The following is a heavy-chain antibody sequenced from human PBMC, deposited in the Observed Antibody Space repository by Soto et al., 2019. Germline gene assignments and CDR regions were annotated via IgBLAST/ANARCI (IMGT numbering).Heavy chain of an antibody. CDR2: VYPRDSDT. V-gene: IGHV5-51*01. J-gene: IGHJ4*02. Sequence: PXESLKISCKASGDIFIDYWIGWVRQIPGKGLEWMGIVYPRDSDTRYSPSFQGQVTISADRSTGTAFLQWRSLKASDTALYYCARPPLPGYSIHFNSWGQGTLVTVSS. D-gene: IGHD2-15*01. CDR1: GDIFIDYW. CDR3: ARPPLPGYSIHFNS.